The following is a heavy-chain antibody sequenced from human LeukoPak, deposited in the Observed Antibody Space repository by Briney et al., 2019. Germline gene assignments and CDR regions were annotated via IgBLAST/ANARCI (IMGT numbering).Heavy chain of an antibody. J-gene: IGHJ4*02. CDR3: ARSLTAAAGDH. D-gene: IGHD6-25*01. CDR2: IYPADSDI. CDR1: GYRFTSYW. Sequence: GESLKISCKGSGYRFTSYWIGWVRQIPGKGLEWMAIIYPADSDIRYSPSFQGQVTISADKSISTAYLQWSSLKASDTAMYCCARSLTAAAGDHWGQGTLVTVSS. V-gene: IGHV5-51*01.